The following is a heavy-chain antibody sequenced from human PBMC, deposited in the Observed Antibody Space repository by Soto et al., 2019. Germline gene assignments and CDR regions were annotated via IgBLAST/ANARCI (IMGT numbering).Heavy chain of an antibody. CDR3: ARDRTHFDSSAYCSGLDV. J-gene: IGHJ6*02. Sequence: PSETLSLTCTVSGASIDSYYWNWIRQPPGKGLEWIGYIYYSGSTTYNPSLKTRVTISVDRSKNQFSLKLTSVTAADTAVYYCARDRTHFDSSAYCSGLDVWGQGTTVTVSS. CDR2: IYYSGST. CDR1: GASIDSYY. D-gene: IGHD3-22*01. V-gene: IGHV4-59*13.